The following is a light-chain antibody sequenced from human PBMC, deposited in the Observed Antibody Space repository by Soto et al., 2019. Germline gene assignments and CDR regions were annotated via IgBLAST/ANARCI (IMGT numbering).Light chain of an antibody. Sequence: IQMTQSPSTLSASVGDRVTITCRASQGISSYLAWYQQKPGKAPKVLIYAASTLQSGVPSRFSGSGSGTDFTLTISYLQSEDFATYYCQQYYSYPLTFGPGTKVDI. J-gene: IGKJ3*01. V-gene: IGKV1-8*01. CDR3: QQYYSYPLT. CDR1: QGISSY. CDR2: AAS.